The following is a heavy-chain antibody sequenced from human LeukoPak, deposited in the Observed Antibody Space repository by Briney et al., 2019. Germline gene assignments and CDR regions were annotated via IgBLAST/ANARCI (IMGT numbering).Heavy chain of an antibody. Sequence: PSETLSLTCTVSGVSISTYHWSWIRQSPRKGLEWIGYFYYNGDTKYNPSLKSRVVISADTSQNQLSLMLRSVTAPDTALYYCARELGSGFDIWGQGIMVIVSS. D-gene: IGHD6-19*01. CDR3: ARELGSGFDI. J-gene: IGHJ3*02. CDR1: GVSISTYH. CDR2: FYYNGDT. V-gene: IGHV4-59*01.